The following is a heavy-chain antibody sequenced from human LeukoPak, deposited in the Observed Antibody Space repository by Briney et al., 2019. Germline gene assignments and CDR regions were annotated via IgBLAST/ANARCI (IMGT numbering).Heavy chain of an antibody. CDR3: AKDKGNWFDP. Sequence: PGGSLRLSCAASGFTFSGYGMHWVRQAPGKGLEWVALISNDGRNKYHAESVKGRFTISRDNSKNTLYLQMNSLRAEDTAAYYCAKDKGNWFDPWGQGSLVTVSS. J-gene: IGHJ5*02. V-gene: IGHV3-30*18. CDR1: GFTFSGYG. CDR2: ISNDGRNK.